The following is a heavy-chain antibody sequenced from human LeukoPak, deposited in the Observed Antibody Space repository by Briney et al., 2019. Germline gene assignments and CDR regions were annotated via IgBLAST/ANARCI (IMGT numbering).Heavy chain of an antibody. CDR2: IYPGDSDT. CDR1: GYSFTSYW. Sequence: GESLKISCKGSGYSFTSYWIGWVRQMPGKGLEWMGIIYPGDSDTRYSPSFQGQITIPADKSISTAYLQWSSLKASDTAMYYCATPKHMGSSWYYMDVWGKGTTVTVSS. J-gene: IGHJ6*03. CDR3: ATPKHMGSSWYYMDV. D-gene: IGHD6-13*01. V-gene: IGHV5-51*01.